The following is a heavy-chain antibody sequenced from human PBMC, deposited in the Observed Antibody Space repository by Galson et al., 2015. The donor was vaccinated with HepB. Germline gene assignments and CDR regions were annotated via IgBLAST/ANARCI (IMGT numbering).Heavy chain of an antibody. D-gene: IGHD2-2*01. V-gene: IGHV3-9*01. CDR2: ISGNSDNI. J-gene: IGHJ2*01. CDR1: GFTFGDYA. CDR3: ARNAYQLLPNWFFDI. Sequence: SLRLSCAASGFTFGDYALHWVRQAPGKGLEWISGISGNSDNIDYADSVKGRFTISRDNAKDSLYLQMDSLRLEDTALYYCARNAYQLLPNWFFDIWGRGTLVTVSS.